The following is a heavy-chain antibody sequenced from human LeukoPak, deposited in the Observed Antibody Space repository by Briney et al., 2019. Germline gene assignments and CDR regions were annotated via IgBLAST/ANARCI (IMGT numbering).Heavy chain of an antibody. CDR3: ARVNINNWHSCDY. CDR1: GDSVSSNSAA. CDR2: TYYRSKWYS. J-gene: IGHJ4*02. V-gene: IGHV6-1*01. Sequence: SQTLSLTCVISGDSVSSNSAAWNWIRQSPSRGLERLGRTYYRSKWYSYSAVSVKSRIIINPDTSKNQFSLQLNSVTPEDTAVYYCARVNINNWHSCDYWGQGTLVTVSS. D-gene: IGHD1-1*01.